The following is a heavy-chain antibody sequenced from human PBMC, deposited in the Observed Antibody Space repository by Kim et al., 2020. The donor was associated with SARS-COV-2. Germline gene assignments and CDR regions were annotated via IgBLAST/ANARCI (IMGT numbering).Heavy chain of an antibody. CDR2: IYYSGST. CDR1: GGSISSYY. D-gene: IGHD3-3*01. CDR3: ARQKAITIFGVVSLASTMDV. J-gene: IGHJ6*03. V-gene: IGHV4-59*08. Sequence: SETLSLTCTVSGGSISSYYWSWIRQPPGKGLEWIGYIYYSGSTNYNPSLKSRVTISVDTSKNQFSLKLSSLTAADTAVYYCARQKAITIFGVVSLASTMDVWGKGTTVTVSS.